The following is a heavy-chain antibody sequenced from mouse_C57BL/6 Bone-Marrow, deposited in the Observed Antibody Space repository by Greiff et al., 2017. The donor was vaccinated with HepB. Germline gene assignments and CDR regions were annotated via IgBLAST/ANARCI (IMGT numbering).Heavy chain of an antibody. D-gene: IGHD5-1*01. J-gene: IGHJ3*01. CDR2: INPNNGGT. CDR3: SRSRSTSERWFDY. CDR1: GYTFTDYN. Sequence: EVQLLQSGPELVKPGASVKISCKASGYTFTDYNMDWVKQSHGKSLEWIGDINPNNGGTNYNQKFKGKATLTVDKSSSTAYMVLRSLTSEDSAVYEYSRSRSTSERWFDYWGQGTMVTVSA. V-gene: IGHV1-18*01.